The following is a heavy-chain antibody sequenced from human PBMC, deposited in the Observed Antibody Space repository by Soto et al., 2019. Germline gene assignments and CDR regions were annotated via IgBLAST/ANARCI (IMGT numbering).Heavy chain of an antibody. D-gene: IGHD6-13*01. CDR3: AKGGYSSSWVLLEY. V-gene: IGHV3-30*18. Sequence: GGSLRLSCAASGFTFSSYGMHWVRQAPGKGLEWVAVISYDGSNKYYADSVKGRFTISRDNSKNTLYLQMNSLRAEDTAVYYCAKGGYSSSWVLLEYWGQGTLVTVSS. CDR1: GFTFSSYG. CDR2: ISYDGSNK. J-gene: IGHJ4*02.